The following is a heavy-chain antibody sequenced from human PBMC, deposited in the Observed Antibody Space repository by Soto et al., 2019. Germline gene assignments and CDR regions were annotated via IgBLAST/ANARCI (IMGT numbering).Heavy chain of an antibody. Sequence: PSETLSLTCAVYGGSFSGYYWSWIRQPPGKGLEWIGEINHSGSTNYNPSLKSRVTISVDTSKNQFSLKLSSVTAADTAVYYCARGDYSWGSYRRPIRAFDIWGQGTMVTVSS. J-gene: IGHJ3*02. V-gene: IGHV4-34*01. CDR2: INHSGST. D-gene: IGHD3-16*02. CDR1: GGSFSGYY. CDR3: ARGDYSWGSYRRPIRAFDI.